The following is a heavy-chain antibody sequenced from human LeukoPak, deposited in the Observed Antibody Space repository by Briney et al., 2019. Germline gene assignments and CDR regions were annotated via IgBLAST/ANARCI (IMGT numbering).Heavy chain of an antibody. Sequence: SETLSLTCTVSGGSISSGSYYWSWIRQPAGKGLEWIGRIYTSGSTNYNPSLKGRVTISVDTSKNQFSLKLSSVTAADTAVYYCARGGRDSTNWYFDLWGRGTLVTVSS. CDR1: GGSISSGSYY. CDR2: IYTSGST. J-gene: IGHJ2*01. D-gene: IGHD2-2*01. CDR3: ARGGRDSTNWYFDL. V-gene: IGHV4-61*02.